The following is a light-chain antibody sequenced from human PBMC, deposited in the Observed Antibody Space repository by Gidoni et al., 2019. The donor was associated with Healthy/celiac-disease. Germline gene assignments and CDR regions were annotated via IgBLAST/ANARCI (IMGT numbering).Light chain of an antibody. J-gene: IGLJ1*01. CDR2: SNN. CDR3: AAWDDSLNGFYV. Sequence: QSVLTHPPSASGTPGQRVTISCSGSSSNIGSNTVHWYQQLPGPAPKLLLYSNNQRPSGVPDRFSGSKSGTSASLAISGLQSEDEADYYCAAWDDSLNGFYVFGTGTKVTVL. V-gene: IGLV1-44*01. CDR1: SSNIGSNT.